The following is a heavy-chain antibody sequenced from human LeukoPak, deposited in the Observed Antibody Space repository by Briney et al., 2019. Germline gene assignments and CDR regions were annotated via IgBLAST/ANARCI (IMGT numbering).Heavy chain of an antibody. Sequence: PGGSLTLSCAASGFTFSSYAMSWVRQAPGKGLECVSTISGSGSSTYYADSGKGRFNISRNNSKKTLYLQMNSLRAEDTAVYYCVKDSGYYYKSFDYWGQGTLVTVSS. V-gene: IGHV3-23*01. D-gene: IGHD3-22*01. CDR1: GFTFSSYA. CDR3: VKDSGYYYKSFDY. CDR2: ISGSGSST. J-gene: IGHJ4*02.